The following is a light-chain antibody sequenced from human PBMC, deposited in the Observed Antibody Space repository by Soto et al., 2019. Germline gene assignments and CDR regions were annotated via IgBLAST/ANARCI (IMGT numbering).Light chain of an antibody. Sequence: EIGMTQSPATLSVSPGERATLSCRASQSISPELAWYQQKPGQPPRLLIYSASTRATGVPASFTGSGSGSEFTLTISGLQSEDFAVYYCQQGHNWPLTFGQGTRLEI. CDR1: QSISPE. J-gene: IGKJ2*01. CDR3: QQGHNWPLT. V-gene: IGKV3-15*01. CDR2: SAS.